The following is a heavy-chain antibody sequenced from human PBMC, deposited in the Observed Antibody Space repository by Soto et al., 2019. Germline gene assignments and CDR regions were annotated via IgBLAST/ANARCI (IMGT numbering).Heavy chain of an antibody. CDR1: GFTFSSYA. D-gene: IGHD3-3*01. CDR3: AKDLREQPDFWFDP. V-gene: IGHV3-23*01. J-gene: IGHJ5*02. CDR2: ISGSGGST. Sequence: GGSLGLSCAASGFTFSSYAMSWVRQAPGKGLEWVSAISGSGGSTYYADSVKGRFTISRDNSKNTLYLQMNSLRAEDTAVYYCAKDLREQPDFWFDPWGQGTLVTVSS.